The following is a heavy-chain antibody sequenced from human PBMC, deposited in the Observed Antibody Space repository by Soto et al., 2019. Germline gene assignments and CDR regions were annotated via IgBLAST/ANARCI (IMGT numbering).Heavy chain of an antibody. CDR3: GKERRGSGWSVCNF. CDR2: ISGNGNSA. CDR1: GFTFRDYA. J-gene: IGHJ4*02. D-gene: IGHD6-19*01. Sequence: AQLLESGGDLVQPGGSLRLSCAASGFTFRDYAMIWVRQAPGKGLEWVADISGNGNSARHADSVKGRFTISRDNSQNTLYLHMNSLRVDDTAIYYCGKERRGSGWSVCNFWGQGTLVTVSS. V-gene: IGHV3-23*01.